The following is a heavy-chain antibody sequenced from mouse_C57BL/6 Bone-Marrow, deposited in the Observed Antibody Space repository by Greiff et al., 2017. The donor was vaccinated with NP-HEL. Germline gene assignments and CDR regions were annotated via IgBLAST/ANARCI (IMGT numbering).Heavy chain of an antibody. CDR2: IDPSDSYT. CDR3: GGDYAMDY. J-gene: IGHJ4*01. CDR1: GCTFTSYW. V-gene: IGHV1-59*01. Sequence: QVQLQQPGAELVRPGTSVKLSCKASGCTFTSYWMHWVKQRPGQGLEWIGVIDPSDSYTNYNQKFKGKATLTVDTSSSTAYMQLSSLTSEDSAVYYCGGDYAMDYWGQGTSVTVSS.